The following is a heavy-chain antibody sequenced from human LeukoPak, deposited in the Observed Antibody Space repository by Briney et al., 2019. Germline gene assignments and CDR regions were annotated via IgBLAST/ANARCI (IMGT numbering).Heavy chain of an antibody. V-gene: IGHV3-73*01. CDR3: TRDSETYNWFGP. Sequence: GGSLRLSCAASGFTFSGSAIHWVRQSSGKGLEWVGQIDKKDKGYATATAYAASVKGRFTISRDDSINTAYLQMKSLKTEDTALYYCTRDSETYNWFGPWGQGTLVTVSS. CDR2: IDKKDKGYATAT. J-gene: IGHJ5*02. CDR1: GFTFSGSA. D-gene: IGHD1-26*01.